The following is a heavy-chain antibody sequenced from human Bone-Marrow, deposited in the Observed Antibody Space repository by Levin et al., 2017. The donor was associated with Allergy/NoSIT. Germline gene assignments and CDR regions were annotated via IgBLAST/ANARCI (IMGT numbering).Heavy chain of an antibody. CDR3: AKSRYSSSWYGAAMDA. Sequence: SQTLSLTCTVSDVSIKTYYWSWVRQSPERGLEWIGYFDDSGTSAYNPSFKSRATISIDTSNNRFSLKLTSVSAADTAVYYGAKSRYSSSWYGAAMDAWGQGATVIVSS. CDR1: DVSIKTYY. J-gene: IGHJ6*02. CDR2: FDDSGTS. D-gene: IGHD6-13*01. V-gene: IGHV4-59*01.